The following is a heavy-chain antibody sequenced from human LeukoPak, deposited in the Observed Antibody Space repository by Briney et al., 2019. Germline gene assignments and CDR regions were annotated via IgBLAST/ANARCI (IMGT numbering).Heavy chain of an antibody. D-gene: IGHD2-21*01. J-gene: IGHJ6*02. V-gene: IGHV4-59*01. CDR3: ARDLSVVGYYYYGMDV. CDR2: IYYSGST. CDR1: GFTFDDYG. Sequence: GSLRLSCAASGFTFDDYGMSWIRQPPGKGLEWIGYIYYSGSTNYNPSLKSRVTISVDTSKNQFSLKLSSVTAADTAVYYCARDLSVVGYYYYGMDVWGQGTTVTVSS.